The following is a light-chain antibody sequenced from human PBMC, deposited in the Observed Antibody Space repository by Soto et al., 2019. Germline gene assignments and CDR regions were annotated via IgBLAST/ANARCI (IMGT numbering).Light chain of an antibody. J-gene: IGKJ3*01. CDR1: QGISSA. Sequence: AIQLTQSPSSLSASVGDRVTITCRASQGISSALAWYQQKPGKAPKLLIYDASSLESGVPSRFSGSGSGTDFTLPISSLQPEDFATYYCQQFNSYPESTFGPGTKVDIK. CDR2: DAS. V-gene: IGKV1-13*02. CDR3: QQFNSYPEST.